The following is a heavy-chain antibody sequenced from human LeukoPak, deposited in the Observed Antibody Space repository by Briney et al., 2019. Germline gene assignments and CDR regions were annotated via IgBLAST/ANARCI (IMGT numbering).Heavy chain of an antibody. Sequence: ASVKVSCKASGYTFTGYYMHWVRQAPGQGLEWMGWINPNSGGTNYAQKFQGRVTMTRDTSISTAYMELSRLRSDDTAVHYCARGLTYYYGSGPTHFDYWGQGTLVTVSS. CDR1: GYTFTGYY. V-gene: IGHV1-2*02. D-gene: IGHD3-10*01. CDR2: INPNSGGT. J-gene: IGHJ4*02. CDR3: ARGLTYYYGSGPTHFDY.